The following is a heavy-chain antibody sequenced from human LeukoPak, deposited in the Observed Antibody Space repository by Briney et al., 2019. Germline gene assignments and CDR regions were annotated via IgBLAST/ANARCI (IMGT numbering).Heavy chain of an antibody. V-gene: IGHV3-23*01. D-gene: IGHD6-6*01. CDR1: GFTFSSYT. CDR2: ISGSGEST. J-gene: IGHJ5*02. Sequence: GGSLRLSCAASGFTFSSYTMNWVRQAPGKGLEWVSAISGSGESTYYADSVKGRFTISRENSKSTLYLQMNSLRAEDTALYYCAKARGYSSSSENNWFDPWGQGTLVTVSS. CDR3: AKARGYSSSSENNWFDP.